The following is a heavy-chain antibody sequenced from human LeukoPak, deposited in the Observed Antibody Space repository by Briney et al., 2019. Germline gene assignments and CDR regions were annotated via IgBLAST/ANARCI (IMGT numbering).Heavy chain of an antibody. Sequence: ASVKVSCKASGYTFTSYEINWVRQATGHGLEWMGWMSPDSGNTGYAQKFQGRVTMTRNTSISTAYMELSNLRSEDTAVYYCAREMMRARWFDPWGQGTLVTVSS. CDR3: AREMMRARWFDP. CDR2: MSPDSGNT. CDR1: GYTFTSYE. V-gene: IGHV1-8*01. D-gene: IGHD3-16*01. J-gene: IGHJ5*02.